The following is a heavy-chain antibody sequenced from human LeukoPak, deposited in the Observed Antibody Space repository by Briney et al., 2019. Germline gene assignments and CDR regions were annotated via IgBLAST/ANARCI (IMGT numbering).Heavy chain of an antibody. J-gene: IGHJ4*02. V-gene: IGHV4-39*07. D-gene: IGHD2-2*01. CDR1: GGSISSSSYY. Sequence: SETLSLTCTVSGGSISSSSYYWGWIRQPPGKGLEWIGSIYYSGSTYYNPSLKSRVTISVDTSKNQFSLKLSSVTAADTAVYFCARVKSSTSYVLDYWGQGTLVTVSS. CDR2: IYYSGST. CDR3: ARVKSSTSYVLDY.